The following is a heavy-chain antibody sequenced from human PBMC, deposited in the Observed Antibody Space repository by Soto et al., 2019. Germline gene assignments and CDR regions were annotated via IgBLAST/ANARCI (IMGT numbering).Heavy chain of an antibody. Sequence: EMQLVESGGALVQPGGSLRLSCAASGFTFSSSWMAWVRQAPGKGLEWVANINPEGSAEYYVDSVKGRFTISRDNAKNSLYLQMNSLRLEDTALYYCARHGVWRFDFWGQGTLVSISS. J-gene: IGHJ4*02. CDR1: GFTFSSSW. V-gene: IGHV3-7*02. CDR2: INPEGSAE. CDR3: ARHGVWRFDF. D-gene: IGHD3-10*01.